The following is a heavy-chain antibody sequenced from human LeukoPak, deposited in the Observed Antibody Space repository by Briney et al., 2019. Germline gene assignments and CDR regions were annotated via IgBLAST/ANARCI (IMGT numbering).Heavy chain of an antibody. CDR1: GFTFSSYW. V-gene: IGHV3-7*03. Sequence: GGSLRLSCAASGFTFSSYWMSWVRQAPGKGLEWVANIKQGGSEKYYVDSVKGRFTISRDNAKNSLYLQMNSLRAEDTAVYYCARDADDSSGLDAFDIWGQGTMVTVSS. J-gene: IGHJ3*02. CDR3: ARDADDSSGLDAFDI. CDR2: IKQGGSEK. D-gene: IGHD3-22*01.